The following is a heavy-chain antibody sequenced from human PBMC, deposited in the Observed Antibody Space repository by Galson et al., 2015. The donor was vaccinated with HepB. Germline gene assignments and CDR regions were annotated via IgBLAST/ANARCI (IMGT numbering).Heavy chain of an antibody. CDR1: GFTFNSYA. D-gene: IGHD3-10*01. J-gene: IGHJ4*02. V-gene: IGHV3-23*01. CDR3: ATTVRGINY. CDR2: VTSGGDKT. Sequence: SLRLSCAASGFTFNSYAMAWVRQAPGKGLEWVSVVTSGGDKTFYADSLTGRCIVSREKFRNTLYLQTSSLRADDTAVYYCATTVRGINYWGQGTLLTVSS.